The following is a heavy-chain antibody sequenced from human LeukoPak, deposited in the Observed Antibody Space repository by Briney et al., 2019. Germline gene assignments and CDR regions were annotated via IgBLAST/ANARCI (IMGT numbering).Heavy chain of an antibody. CDR3: ARGVTSWPQGPYHFDY. CDR1: GFIFSEHV. J-gene: IGHJ4*02. V-gene: IGHV3-30*02. D-gene: IGHD2-2*01. Sequence: GESLTLSCEVSGFIFSEHVMNWVRQSPGKGLEWVASIQSNGNEKYSSESLKGRSTISRDNSKNTLYLQMNTVRPEDTAIFYCARGVTSWPQGPYHFDYWGQGILVTVSS. CDR2: IQSNGNEK.